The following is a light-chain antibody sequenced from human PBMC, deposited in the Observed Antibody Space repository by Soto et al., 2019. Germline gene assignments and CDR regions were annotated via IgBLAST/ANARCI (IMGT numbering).Light chain of an antibody. CDR3: AAWDDSLNGFV. CDR2: ADN. CDR1: SSNIGSNS. V-gene: IGLV1-44*01. J-gene: IGLJ1*01. Sequence: QSVLTKPPSASGTPGQRVSISCSGSSSNIGSNSVQWHQQLPGTAPNLLIYADNQRPSGVPDRFSGSKSGTSASLAITGLQSGDEADYYCAAWDDSLNGFVFGTGTKVTV.